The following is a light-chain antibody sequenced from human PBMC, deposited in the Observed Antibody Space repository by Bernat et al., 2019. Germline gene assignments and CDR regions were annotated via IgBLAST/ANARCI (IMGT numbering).Light chain of an antibody. V-gene: IGKV1-39*01. Sequence: DIQMTQSPSSLSASVGDRVTIACRASQSISTYLNWYQQKPGKAPKLLIYASSSLQSGAPSRFSGSGSGTDFTLTIRSLQPEDFATYYWQQSYSLPRTFGQGTKLEIK. CDR2: ASS. J-gene: IGKJ2*01. CDR3: QQSYSLPRT. CDR1: QSISTY.